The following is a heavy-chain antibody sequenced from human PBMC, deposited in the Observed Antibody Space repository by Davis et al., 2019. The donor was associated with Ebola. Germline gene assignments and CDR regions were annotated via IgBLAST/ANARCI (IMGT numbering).Heavy chain of an antibody. CDR2: IKQDGSEK. J-gene: IGHJ6*03. D-gene: IGHD3-3*01. CDR3: ARGRYDFWSGYLGGRYYYYYYMDV. Sequence: GESLKISCAASGFNFSSYWMNWVRQAPGKGLEWVANIKQDGSEKYYVDSVKGRFTISRDNAKNSLYLQMNSLRAEDTAVYYCARGRYDFWSGYLGGRYYYYYYMDVWGKGTTVTVSS. V-gene: IGHV3-7*01. CDR1: GFNFSSYW.